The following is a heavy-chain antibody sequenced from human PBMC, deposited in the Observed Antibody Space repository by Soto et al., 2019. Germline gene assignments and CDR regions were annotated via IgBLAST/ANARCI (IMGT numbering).Heavy chain of an antibody. CDR3: ARGDPLLWFGERVYYGMDV. CDR1: GGSISSYY. D-gene: IGHD3-10*01. V-gene: IGHV4-59*01. CDR2: FYYSGST. Sequence: QVQLQESGPGLVKPSETLSLTCTVSGGSISSYYWSWIRQPPGKGLEWIGYFYYSGSTNYNPSLKCRATISVDTSKNQFPLKPSSVTAADTAAYYCARGDPLLWFGERVYYGMDVWGQGTTVTVSS. J-gene: IGHJ6*02.